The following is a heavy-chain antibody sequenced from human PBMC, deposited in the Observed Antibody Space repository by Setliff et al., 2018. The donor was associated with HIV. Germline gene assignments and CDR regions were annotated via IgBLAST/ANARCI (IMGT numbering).Heavy chain of an antibody. CDR3: ARSFNGLTFDS. Sequence: ASVKVSCKASGGNFTSYCIGWVRQAPGQGLEWMGRIFPVFGAAHYTQNFQGRVTLTADKSTSTASMEMSSLTYEDTAVYFCARSFNGLTFDSWGQGTLVTVSS. J-gene: IGHJ4*02. V-gene: IGHV1-69*06. D-gene: IGHD2-8*01. CDR2: IFPVFGAA. CDR1: GGNFTSYC.